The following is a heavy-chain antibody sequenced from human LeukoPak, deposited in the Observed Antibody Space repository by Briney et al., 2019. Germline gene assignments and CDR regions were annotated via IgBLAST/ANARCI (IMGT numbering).Heavy chain of an antibody. CDR2: ISSNGGST. J-gene: IGHJ4*01. V-gene: IGHV3-64*01. CDR1: GFSFSSYA. Sequence: VSVRLSCAASGFSFSSYAMHWVRQAPGKGLEYVSAISSNGGSTYYAHSVKGRFTISRDNSKNTPFLQMGSLRAEDMAVYYCARVGSIAAGPIDYWGHGNLVT. D-gene: IGHD6-13*01. CDR3: ARVGSIAAGPIDY.